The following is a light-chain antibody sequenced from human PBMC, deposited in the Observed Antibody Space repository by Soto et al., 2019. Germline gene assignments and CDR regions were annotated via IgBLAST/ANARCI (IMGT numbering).Light chain of an antibody. CDR2: RNN. CDR3: AAWDDSLSGVL. J-gene: IGLJ2*01. CDR1: SSNIGSNY. Sequence: QSVLTQPPSASGTPGQRVTISCSGSSSNIGSNYVYWYQQLPGTAPKLLIYRNNQRPSGVPDRFSGSKSGTSAPLAISGLRSEDEADYYCAAWDDSLSGVLFGGGTKLTVL. V-gene: IGLV1-47*01.